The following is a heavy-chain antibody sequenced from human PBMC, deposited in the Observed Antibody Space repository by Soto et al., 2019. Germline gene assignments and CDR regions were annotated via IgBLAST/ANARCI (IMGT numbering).Heavy chain of an antibody. V-gene: IGHV1-69*08. CDR2: IIPLLGIT. J-gene: IGHJ3*02. Sequence: QVQLVQSGAEVKKPGSSVKVSCKASGGTFSSYTISWVRQAPGQGLEWMGRIIPLLGITNYAQKFQGRVTITADKSTSTAYMELSSLRSEDTAVEYCARDSSLLVAGVVAPHFDIWGQGTMVTVSS. CDR1: GGTFSSYT. D-gene: IGHD2-15*01. CDR3: ARDSSLLVAGVVAPHFDI.